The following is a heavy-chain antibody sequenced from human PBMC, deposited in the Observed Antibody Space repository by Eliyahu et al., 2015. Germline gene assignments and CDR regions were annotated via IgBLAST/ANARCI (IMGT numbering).Heavy chain of an antibody. D-gene: IGHD2-2*03. V-gene: IGHV3-49*04. Sequence: EVQLVASGGGLVHPGRSLRLSCTGSGFDFVDYALSWVRQGPGKGLEWVGFIRNKAYGGTTEYAASVKGRFTISRDDSRSVAYLHMNSLRTEDTAVYYCGRVDGVQSTFYGMDVWGQGTTVTVSS. J-gene: IGHJ6*02. CDR1: GFDFVDYA. CDR2: IRNKAYGGTT. CDR3: GRVDGVQSTFYGMDV.